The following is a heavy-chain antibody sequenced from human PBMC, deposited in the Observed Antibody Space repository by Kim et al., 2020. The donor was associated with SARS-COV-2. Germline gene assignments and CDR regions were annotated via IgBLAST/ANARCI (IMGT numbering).Heavy chain of an antibody. V-gene: IGHV4-59*01. Sequence: SETLSLTCTVSGGSISSYYWSWIRQPPGKGLEWIGYIYYSGSTNYNPSLKSRVTISVDTSKNQFSLKLSSVTAADTAVYYRSRDYYDSSGYPNWFDPWV. CDR2: IYYSGST. CDR3: SRDYYDSSGYPNWFDP. D-gene: IGHD3-22*01. CDR1: GGSISSYY. J-gene: IGHJ5*02.